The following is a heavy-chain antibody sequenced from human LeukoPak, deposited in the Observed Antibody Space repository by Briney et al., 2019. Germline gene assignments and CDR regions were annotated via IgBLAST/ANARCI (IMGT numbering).Heavy chain of an antibody. D-gene: IGHD6-6*01. J-gene: IGHJ4*02. CDR3: ARGLPGHTSSMGY. V-gene: IGHV3-30*02. Sequence: PGGSLRLSCAASGFTFSSYGMHWVRQAPGKGLEWVAFIRYDGSNKYYADSVKGRFTISRDNAKNTLYLQMNSLRAEDTAVYYCARGLPGHTSSMGYWGQGILVTVSS. CDR1: GFTFSSYG. CDR2: IRYDGSNK.